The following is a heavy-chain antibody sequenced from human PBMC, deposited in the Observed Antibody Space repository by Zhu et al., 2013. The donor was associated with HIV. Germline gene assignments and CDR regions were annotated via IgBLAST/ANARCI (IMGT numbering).Heavy chain of an antibody. V-gene: IGHV1-69*01. CDR3: ARTSAEYYFYAIDV. J-gene: IGHJ6*02. Sequence: QVKLVQSGAEVMKPGSPVKVSCKSSGGIFSTYAISWVRQAPGQGLEWMGAIIPISGPPKYAHKFQGRVTITADESTSTAYMTLSRLRSDDTAVYFCARTSAEYYFYAIDVWGQGTTITVSS. CDR1: GGIFSTYA. CDR2: IIPISGPP.